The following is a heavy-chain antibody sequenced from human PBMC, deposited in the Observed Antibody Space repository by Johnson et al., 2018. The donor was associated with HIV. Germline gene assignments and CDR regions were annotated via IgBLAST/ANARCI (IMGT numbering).Heavy chain of an antibody. CDR2: IGPAGDT. V-gene: IGHV3-13*01. CDR1: GFTFSTYD. D-gene: IGHD4-17*01. J-gene: IGHJ3*02. Sequence: VQLVESGGGLVQPGGSLRLSCAASGFTFSTYDMHWVRQATGKGLEWVSAIGPAGDTYYPGSVKGRFTISRDNSKNTLYLQMNSLRAEDTAVYYCAREFLYGDYQDAFDIWGQGTMVTVSS. CDR3: AREFLYGDYQDAFDI.